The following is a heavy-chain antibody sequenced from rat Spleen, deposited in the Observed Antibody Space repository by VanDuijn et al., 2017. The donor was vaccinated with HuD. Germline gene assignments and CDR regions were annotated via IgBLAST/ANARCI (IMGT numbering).Heavy chain of an antibody. CDR1: GFSLTSNG. D-gene: IGHD1-11*01. CDR3: TSGGRRVHDY. V-gene: IGHV2S63*01. CDR2: MWSGGST. J-gene: IGHJ2*01. Sequence: VQLKESGPGLVQPSQTLSLTCTVSGFSLTSNGVSWVRQPPGKGLEWMGVMWSGGSTAYNSALKSRLSISRDTSKSQVFLKMNSLQTEDTAIYYCTSGGRRVHDYWGQGVMVTVSS.